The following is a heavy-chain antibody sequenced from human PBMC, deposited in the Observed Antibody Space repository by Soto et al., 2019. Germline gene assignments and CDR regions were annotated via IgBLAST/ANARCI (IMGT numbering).Heavy chain of an antibody. CDR1: GFTFSSYW. V-gene: IGHV3-74*01. D-gene: IGHD3-10*01. CDR2: ITGDGSDT. Sequence: EVQLVESGGGLVQPGGSLRLSCAASGFTFSSYWMHWVRQAPGKELVWVSRITGDGSDTTYADSVKGRFTISRDNAKNTLILQLNTLRAEDTAVYYSARDKVPFYGPGSFANWGQGTLVTFSS. CDR3: ARDKVPFYGPGSFAN. J-gene: IGHJ4*02.